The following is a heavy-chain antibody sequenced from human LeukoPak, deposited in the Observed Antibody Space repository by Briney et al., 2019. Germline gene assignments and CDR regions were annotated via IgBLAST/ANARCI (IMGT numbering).Heavy chain of an antibody. J-gene: IGHJ4*02. Sequence: SETLSPTCSVSGGSISGYYWSWIRQPPGEGLEWIGYVYYSGTTDYNPSLKSRVTISIDTSKNQLSLKLTSVTAADTAVYYCARHGGGSNSVFYSDYWGQGALVTVSS. D-gene: IGHD3-16*01. CDR2: VYYSGTT. CDR1: GGSISGYY. CDR3: ARHGGGSNSVFYSDY. V-gene: IGHV4-59*08.